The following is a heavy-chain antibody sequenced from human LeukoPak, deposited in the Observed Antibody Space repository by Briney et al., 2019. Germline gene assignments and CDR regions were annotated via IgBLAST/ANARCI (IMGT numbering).Heavy chain of an antibody. J-gene: IGHJ2*01. CDR1: GGSISSYY. D-gene: IGHD3-22*01. CDR2: IYYSGST. V-gene: IGHV4-59*01. Sequence: SETLSLTCTVSGGSISSYYWSWIRQPPGKGLEWIGYIYYSGSTNYNPSLKSRVTISVDTSKNQFSLKLSSVTAADTAVYYCARSSYYYDSSKGDFDLWGRGTLVTVSS. CDR3: ARSSYYYDSSKGDFDL.